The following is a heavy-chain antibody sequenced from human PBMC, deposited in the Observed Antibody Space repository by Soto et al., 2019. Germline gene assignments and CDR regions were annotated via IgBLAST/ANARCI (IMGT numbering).Heavy chain of an antibody. CDR2: IWYDGSNK. V-gene: IGHV3-33*01. CDR1: GFTFRSYA. J-gene: IGHJ5*02. CDR3: ARARSNWFDP. Sequence: QVQLVESGGGVVQPGRSLRLSCVASGFTFRSYAMHWVRQAPGKGLEWVGVIWYDGSNKYYGDSVKGRFTISRDNSKNMLYLQMNSRRAEDTAVYCCARARSNWFDPSGQGTLVTVSS.